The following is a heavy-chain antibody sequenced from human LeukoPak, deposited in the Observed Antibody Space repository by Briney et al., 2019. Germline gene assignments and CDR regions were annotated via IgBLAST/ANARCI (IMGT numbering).Heavy chain of an antibody. CDR2: ISYDGTNK. Sequence: GGSLRLSCAASGFTFSGYGIHWVRQAPGKGLEWVSFISYDGTNKYYADSAKGRFTISRDNSKNTLYLQMNSLRAEDTAVYYCAKGGEMGTIRGYFDYLGQGTLVTVSS. D-gene: IGHD5-24*01. CDR3: AKGGEMGTIRGYFDY. V-gene: IGHV3-30*18. CDR1: GFTFSGYG. J-gene: IGHJ4*02.